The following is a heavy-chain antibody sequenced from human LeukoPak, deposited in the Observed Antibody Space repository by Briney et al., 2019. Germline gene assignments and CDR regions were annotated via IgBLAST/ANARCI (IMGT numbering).Heavy chain of an antibody. J-gene: IGHJ4*02. Sequence: SETLSLTCTVSGYSISSGYYWGWIRQPPGKGLEWIGSIYHSGSTNYNPSLKSRVTISVDTSKNQFSLKLSSVTAADTAVYYCARRPYRITMIRGPFDYWGQGTLVTVSS. CDR1: GYSISSGYY. CDR3: ARRPYRITMIRGPFDY. V-gene: IGHV4-38-2*02. D-gene: IGHD3-22*01. CDR2: IYHSGST.